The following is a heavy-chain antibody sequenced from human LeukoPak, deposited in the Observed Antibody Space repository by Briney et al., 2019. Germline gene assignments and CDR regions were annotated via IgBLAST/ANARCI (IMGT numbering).Heavy chain of an antibody. V-gene: IGHV3-30-3*01. J-gene: IGHJ6*02. CDR3: ARDAGMATTYYYYGMDV. Sequence: GGSLRLSCAASGFTFSSYAMHWVRQAPGKGLEWVAVISYDGSNKYYADSVKGRFTISRDNSKNTLYLQMNSLRAEDTAVYYCARDAGMATTYYYYGMDVWGQGTTVTVSS. CDR1: GFTFSSYA. CDR2: ISYDGSNK. D-gene: IGHD5-24*01.